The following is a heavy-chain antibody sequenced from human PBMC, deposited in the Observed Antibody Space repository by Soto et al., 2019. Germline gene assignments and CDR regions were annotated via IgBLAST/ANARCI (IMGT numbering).Heavy chain of an antibody. Sequence: QVQLVESGGGVVQPGRSLRLSCAASGFTFSSYGMHWVRQAPGKGLEWVAVIWYDGSNKYYADSVKGRFTISRDNSKNTLYRQLTSLGAENTAVYYCARGFTYYVFWSVFSNPKSPGGAYMDVWGKGPTVTFS. J-gene: IGHJ6*03. D-gene: IGHD3-3*01. CDR1: GFTFSSYG. V-gene: IGHV3-33*01. CDR3: ARGFTYYVFWSVFSNPKSPGGAYMDV. CDR2: IWYDGSNK.